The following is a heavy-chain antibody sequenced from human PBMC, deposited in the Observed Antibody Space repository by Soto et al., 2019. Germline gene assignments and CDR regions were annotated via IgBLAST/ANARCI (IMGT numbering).Heavy chain of an antibody. J-gene: IGHJ5*02. Sequence: EVQLLESGGGLVQPGGSLRLSCAASGFTFSSYAMSWVRQAPGKGLEWVSAISGSGGSTYYADSVKGRFTISRDNSKNTLYLQMNSLRAEATAVYYCAKLRHIVVVTAISDPNWFDPWGQGTLVTVSS. CDR3: AKLRHIVVVTAISDPNWFDP. D-gene: IGHD2-21*02. CDR2: ISGSGGST. V-gene: IGHV3-23*01. CDR1: GFTFSSYA.